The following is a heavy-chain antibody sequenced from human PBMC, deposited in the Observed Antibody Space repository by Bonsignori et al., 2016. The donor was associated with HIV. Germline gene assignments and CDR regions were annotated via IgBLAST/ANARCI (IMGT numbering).Heavy chain of an antibody. D-gene: IGHD7-27*01. J-gene: IGHJ4*02. V-gene: IGHV1-69*13. Sequence: SVKVSCKASGGTFSSQAITWVRQAPGQGPEWMGGIIPIFSTTNYAQKFQGRLTINADESTRTAYMELSSLRSEDTAVYYCARRGLLTGAPFDSWGQGTLVTVSS. CDR2: IIPIFSTT. CDR3: ARRGLLTGAPFDS. CDR1: GGTFSSQA.